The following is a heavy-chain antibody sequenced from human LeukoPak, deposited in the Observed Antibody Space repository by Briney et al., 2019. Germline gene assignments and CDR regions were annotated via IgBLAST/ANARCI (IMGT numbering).Heavy chain of an antibody. CDR1: GGSISSSGYY. Sequence: SETLSLTWTVSGGSISSSGYYWGWIRQPPGKGLEWIGSVDYTGITSHSPSLKSRVTISVDTSKNQFSLKVSSVSAADTAVYYCARQTGISHYYYGMDVWGQGTTVTVSS. CDR3: ARQTGISHYYYGMDV. J-gene: IGHJ6*02. V-gene: IGHV4-39*01. D-gene: IGHD1-14*01. CDR2: VDYTGIT.